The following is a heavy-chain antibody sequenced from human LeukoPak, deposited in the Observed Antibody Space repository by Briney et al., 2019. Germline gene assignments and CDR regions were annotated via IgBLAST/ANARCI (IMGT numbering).Heavy chain of an antibody. Sequence: GGSLRLSCVASGFTFSSYWMSWVRQAPGKGLEWVANIKQDGRDNYYVDSAKGRFTISRDNAKNSLYLQMNSLRAEDTAVYYCARVDGSGSYLGYWGQGTLVTLSS. CDR2: IKQDGRDN. CDR1: GFTFSSYW. CDR3: ARVDGSGSYLGY. D-gene: IGHD3-10*01. V-gene: IGHV3-7*03. J-gene: IGHJ4*02.